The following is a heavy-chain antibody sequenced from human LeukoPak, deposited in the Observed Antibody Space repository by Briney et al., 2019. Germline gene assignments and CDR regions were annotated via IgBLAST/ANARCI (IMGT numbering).Heavy chain of an antibody. Sequence: SETLSLTCAVYGGSFSGYYWSWIRQPPGKGLEWIGSIYYTGSTNYNPSLKSRVTISVDTSKNQFSLKLSSVTAADTAVYYCARERRYFDWLSHFDYWGQGTLVTVSS. CDR2: IYYTGST. V-gene: IGHV4-59*12. D-gene: IGHD3-9*01. CDR1: GGSFSGYY. CDR3: ARERRYFDWLSHFDY. J-gene: IGHJ4*02.